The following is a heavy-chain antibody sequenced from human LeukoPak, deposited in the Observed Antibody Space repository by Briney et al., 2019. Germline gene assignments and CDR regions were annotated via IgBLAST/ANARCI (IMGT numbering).Heavy chain of an antibody. CDR3: AKDATVAGTRSWFDP. V-gene: IGHV3-23*01. J-gene: IGHJ5*02. CDR2: ISGSGGTT. D-gene: IGHD6-19*01. CDR1: GFTFSSYA. Sequence: GGSLRLSCAASGFTFSSYAMSWVRQVPGKGLECVSTISGSGGTTYYADSVMGRFTISRDNSKNTLYLQMNSLRAEDTAVYYCAKDATVAGTRSWFDPWGQGTLVTVSS.